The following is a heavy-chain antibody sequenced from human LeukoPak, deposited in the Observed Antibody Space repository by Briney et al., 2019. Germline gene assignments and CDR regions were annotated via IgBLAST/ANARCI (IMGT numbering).Heavy chain of an antibody. V-gene: IGHV3-9*01. J-gene: IGHJ4*02. CDR3: AKVRGTYSSGYFFDY. D-gene: IGHD6-19*01. Sequence: AGGSLRLSCAASGFTFDNYAMHWVRQPPRKGLGWLSIISWNSGYIGYADSVKGRFTISRDNAKKSLDLQMNSLRAEDTAFYYCAKVRGTYSSGYFFDYWGQGTLVTVSS. CDR1: GFTFDNYA. CDR2: ISWNSGYI.